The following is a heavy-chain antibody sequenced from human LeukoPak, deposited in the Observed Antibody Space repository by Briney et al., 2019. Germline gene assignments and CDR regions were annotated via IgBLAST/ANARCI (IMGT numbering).Heavy chain of an antibody. V-gene: IGHV1-2*06. CDR2: INPNSGVT. Sequence: ASVKVSCKASGYTFTGYYTHWVRQAPGQGLEWMGRINPNSGVTNYAQKFQGRVTMTRDTSISTAYMDLSSLTYDDTAFYYCARSSMVDAASPGAWGQGTLVTVSS. D-gene: IGHD2-15*01. CDR3: ARSSMVDAASPGA. CDR1: GYTFTGYY. J-gene: IGHJ5*02.